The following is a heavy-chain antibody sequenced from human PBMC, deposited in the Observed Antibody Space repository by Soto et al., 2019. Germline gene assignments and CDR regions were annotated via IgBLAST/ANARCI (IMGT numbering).Heavy chain of an antibody. CDR2: ISSGSTSI. D-gene: IGHD6-25*01. J-gene: IGHJ4*02. V-gene: IGHV3-48*02. Sequence: EVQLVESGGGLVQPGGSLRLSCAASGFTFSSYSMNWVRQAPGKGLEWVSYISSGSTSIYYADSVKGRFNISRDNAKNSLYLQMNSLRDEDTAVYYCARDRGTAAVLFDYWGQGTLVTVSS. CDR1: GFTFSSYS. CDR3: ARDRGTAAVLFDY.